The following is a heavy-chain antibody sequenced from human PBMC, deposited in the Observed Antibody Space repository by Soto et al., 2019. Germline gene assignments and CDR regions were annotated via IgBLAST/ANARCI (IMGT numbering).Heavy chain of an antibody. CDR2: IIPIFGTA. J-gene: IGHJ2*01. Sequence: QVQLVQSGAEVKKPGSSVTVSCKASGGTFSSYTISWVRQAPGQGLEWMGGIIPIFGTANYAQKFQGRVTITADESTSTAYMELIRLRSEYTAVYYCARGNHRWLQLWYFDLWGRGTLVTGSS. CDR1: GGTFSSYT. CDR3: ARGNHRWLQLWYFDL. D-gene: IGHD5-12*01. V-gene: IGHV1-69*12.